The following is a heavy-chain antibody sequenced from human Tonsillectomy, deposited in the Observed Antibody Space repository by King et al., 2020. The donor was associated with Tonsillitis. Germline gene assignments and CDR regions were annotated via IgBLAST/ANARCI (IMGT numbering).Heavy chain of an antibody. CDR3: ARPGYGDYEHWFDP. Sequence: VQLVESGAEVKKPGSSVKVSCKASGGTFSSYAISWVRQAPGQGLEWMGGIIPIFGTANYAQKFQGRVTITADKSTSTAYMDLSSLRSEDTAVYYCARPGYGDYEHWFDPWGQGNLVTVSS. J-gene: IGHJ5*02. CDR2: IIPIFGTA. D-gene: IGHD4-17*01. CDR1: GGTFSSYA. V-gene: IGHV1-69*06.